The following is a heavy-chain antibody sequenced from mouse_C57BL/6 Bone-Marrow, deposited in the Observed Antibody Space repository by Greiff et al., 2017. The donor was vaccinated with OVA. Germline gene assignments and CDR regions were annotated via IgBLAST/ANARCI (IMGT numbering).Heavy chain of an antibody. CDR3: ARLPFYYAMDY. CDR1: GYTFTSYW. Sequence: QVQLQQPGAELVRPASSVKLSCKASGYTFTSYWMHWVKQRPIQGLEWIGNIDPSDSETHYNQKFKDKATLTVDKSSSTAYMQLSSLTSEDSAVYYCARLPFYYAMDYWGQGTSVTVSS. CDR2: IDPSDSET. V-gene: IGHV1-52*01. J-gene: IGHJ4*01.